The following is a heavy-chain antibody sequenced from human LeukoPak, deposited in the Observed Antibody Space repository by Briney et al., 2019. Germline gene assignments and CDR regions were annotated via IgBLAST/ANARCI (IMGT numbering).Heavy chain of an antibody. CDR2: ISAYNGNT. D-gene: IGHD2-2*01. CDR3: ARAGGDCSSTSCLYYFDY. Sequence: ASVKVSCKASGYTFTSYGISWVRQAPGQGLEWMGWISAYNGNTNYAQKLQGRVTMTTDTSTSTAYMELGSLRSDDTAVYYCARAGGDCSSTSCLYYFDYWGQGTLVTVSS. J-gene: IGHJ4*02. V-gene: IGHV1-18*01. CDR1: GYTFTSYG.